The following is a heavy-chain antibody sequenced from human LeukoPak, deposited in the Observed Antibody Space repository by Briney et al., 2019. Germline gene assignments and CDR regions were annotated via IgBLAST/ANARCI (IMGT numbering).Heavy chain of an antibody. Sequence: GGSLRLSCAASGFTFSSYSMNWVRQAPGKGLEWVSNISSSSSTIYYADSVKGRFTISRDNAKNSLYLQMNSLRDEDTAVYYCARDGRFLEWLLWGAFDIWGQGTMVTVSS. J-gene: IGHJ3*02. D-gene: IGHD3-3*01. CDR2: ISSSSSTI. CDR1: GFTFSSYS. CDR3: ARDGRFLEWLLWGAFDI. V-gene: IGHV3-48*02.